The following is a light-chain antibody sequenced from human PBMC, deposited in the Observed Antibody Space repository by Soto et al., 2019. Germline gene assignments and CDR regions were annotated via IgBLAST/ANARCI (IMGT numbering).Light chain of an antibody. V-gene: IGKV2-28*01. CDR3: MQALQTPIT. CDR2: LGT. J-gene: IGKJ5*01. Sequence: DIVMTQSPLSLPVTPGEPASISCRSSQSLLHSDGYNCLDWYLQKPGQSPQLLIYLGTNRASGDPDRFRGSGSGTDFTLRISIVEAEDVGVYYCMQALQTPITFGQGTRLEMK. CDR1: QSLLHSDGYNC.